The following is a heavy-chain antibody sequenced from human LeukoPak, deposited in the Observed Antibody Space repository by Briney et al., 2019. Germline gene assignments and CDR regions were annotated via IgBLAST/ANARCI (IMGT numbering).Heavy chain of an antibody. CDR3: ARSSGYSSSGGLNWFDT. CDR1: GGSISSSSYY. CDR2: SYYSGST. Sequence: PSETLSLTCTVSGGSISSSSYYWGWIRQPPGKGLEWIGSSYYSGSTYYHPSLKSRVTISVDTSKNQFSLKLSSVTAADTAVYYCARSSGYSSSGGLNWFDTWGQGTLVTVSS. V-gene: IGHV4-39*01. D-gene: IGHD6-13*01. J-gene: IGHJ5*02.